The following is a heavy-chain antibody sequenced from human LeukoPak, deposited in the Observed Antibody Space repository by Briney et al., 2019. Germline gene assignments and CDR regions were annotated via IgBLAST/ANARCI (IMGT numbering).Heavy chain of an antibody. D-gene: IGHD2-2*01. CDR3: AKDLEDIVVVPAARGYYYYYYTDV. CDR1: GFTFSSYG. CDR2: IRYDGSNK. Sequence: PGGSLRLSCAASGFTFSSYGMHWVRQAPGKGLEWVAFIRYDGSNKYYADSVKGRFTISRDNSKNTLYLQMNSLRAEDTAVYYCAKDLEDIVVVPAARGYYYYYYTDVWGKGTTVIVSS. J-gene: IGHJ6*03. V-gene: IGHV3-30*02.